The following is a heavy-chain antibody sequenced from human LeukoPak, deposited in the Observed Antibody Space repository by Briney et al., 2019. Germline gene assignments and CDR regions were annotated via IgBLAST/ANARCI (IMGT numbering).Heavy chain of an antibody. J-gene: IGHJ4*02. V-gene: IGHV1-18*01. CDR1: GLTLSIYG. Sequence: EASVKGSRKGFGLTLSIYGITRVGPAPGQGPEWMGWIKAFTGNSNYAQKLQDRVTMTTDTSTSTAYMELRSLRSDDTAVYYCARENYYDGSGSPSASAPVDHWGQGTLVTVSS. CDR2: IKAFTGNS. CDR3: ARENYYDGSGSPSASAPVDH. D-gene: IGHD3-22*01.